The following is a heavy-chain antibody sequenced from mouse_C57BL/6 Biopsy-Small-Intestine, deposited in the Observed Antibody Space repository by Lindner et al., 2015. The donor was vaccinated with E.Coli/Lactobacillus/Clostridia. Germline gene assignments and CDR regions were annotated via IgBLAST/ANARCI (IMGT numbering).Heavy chain of an antibody. D-gene: IGHD4-1*02. CDR1: GYNFARYG. CDR2: INPGNGDT. J-gene: IGHJ3*01. Sequence: SVKVSCKTSGYNFARYGVHWVRQAPGQRLEYMGWINPGNGDTKYSQNFQGRVTFTRDTSASTAYLELTSLKSEDTAIYFCARDHNWGGNYFQYNWFDPWGQGTLVTVS. V-gene: IGHV1S134*01. CDR3: ARDHNWGGNYFQYNWFDP.